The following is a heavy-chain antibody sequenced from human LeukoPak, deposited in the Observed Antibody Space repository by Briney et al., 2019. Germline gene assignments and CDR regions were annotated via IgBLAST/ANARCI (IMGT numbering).Heavy chain of an antibody. Sequence: SETLSLTCAVYGGSFSNYYWNWIRQPPGKGLEWIGEISHSGNTNYNPSLKGRVTISVDTSKKQFSLKLSSVTAADTAVYYCARGSSGWYVGNWFDPWGQGTLVTVSS. D-gene: IGHD6-19*01. V-gene: IGHV4-34*01. CDR3: ARGSSGWYVGNWFDP. CDR2: ISHSGNT. CDR1: GGSFSNYY. J-gene: IGHJ5*02.